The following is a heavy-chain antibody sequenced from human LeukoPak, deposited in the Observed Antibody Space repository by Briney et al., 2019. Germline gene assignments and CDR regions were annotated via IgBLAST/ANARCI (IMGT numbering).Heavy chain of an antibody. CDR1: GGSFSGYY. J-gene: IGHJ4*02. D-gene: IGHD6-19*01. CDR3: ARGGIAVAGHFDY. CDR2: INHSGST. Sequence: PSETLSLTCAVSGGSFSGYYWSWIRQPPGKGLEWIGEINHSGSTNYNPSLKSRVTISVDTSKNQFSLKLSSVTAADTAVYYCARGGIAVAGHFDYWGQGTLVTVSS. V-gene: IGHV4-34*01.